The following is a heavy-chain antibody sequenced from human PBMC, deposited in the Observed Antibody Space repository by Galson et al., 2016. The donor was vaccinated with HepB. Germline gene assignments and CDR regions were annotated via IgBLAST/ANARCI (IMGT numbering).Heavy chain of an antibody. CDR1: GYSFNTYW. J-gene: IGHJ4*02. V-gene: IGHV5-51*01. D-gene: IGHD3-10*01. CDR3: AISLWFGEMSHVGFDY. CDR2: IYPDDSET. Sequence: QSGAEVKKPGESLKISCKGSGYSFNTYWIGWVRQMPGKSLEWVGIIYPDDSETRYSPTFQGQVTISADKSTSTAFLQWTSLKASDSAIYYCAISLWFGEMSHVGFDYWGQGSLVTVSS.